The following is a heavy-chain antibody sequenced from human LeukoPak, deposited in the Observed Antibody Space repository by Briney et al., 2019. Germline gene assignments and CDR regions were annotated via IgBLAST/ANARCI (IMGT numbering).Heavy chain of an antibody. CDR3: ARYRIGYGY. V-gene: IGHV3-30*02. CDR2: IRYDGSNK. J-gene: IGHJ4*02. D-gene: IGHD3-3*01. CDR1: GFTFSSYG. Sequence: GGSLRLSCAASGFTFSSYGMHWVRQAPGKGLEWVAFIRYDGSNKYYADSVKGRFTISRDNAKNSLYLQMNSLRVEDTAVYFCARYRIGYGYWGQGTLVTVSS.